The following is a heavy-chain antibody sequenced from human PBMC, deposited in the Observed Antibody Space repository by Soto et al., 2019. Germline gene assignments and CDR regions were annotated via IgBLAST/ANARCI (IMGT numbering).Heavy chain of an antibody. CDR2: VNRSGGST. CDR3: ARDENCSDGICYSEYFQR. V-gene: IGHV1-46*01. CDR1: GYIFTAYS. D-gene: IGHD2-15*01. J-gene: IGHJ1*01. Sequence: QVQLVQSGAEVKKPGASVKVSCKASGYIFTAYSMHWVRQAPGQGLEWMGVVNRSGGSTNYAQKSQGRITMTRDTSTSTVYMDLSSLTSEDTAVYYCARDENCSDGICYSEYFQRWGQGTLVTFPS.